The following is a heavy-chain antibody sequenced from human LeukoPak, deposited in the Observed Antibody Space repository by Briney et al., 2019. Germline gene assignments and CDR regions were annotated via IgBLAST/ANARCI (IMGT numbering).Heavy chain of an antibody. Sequence: ASVKVSCKASGYTFTGYYMHWVRQAPGQGLEWMGWINPNSGGTNYAQKFQGRVTMTRDTSTSTAYMELSRLRSDDTAVYYCARNFFCSSTSCYKVRYFDYWGQGTLVTVSS. D-gene: IGHD2-2*02. CDR3: ARNFFCSSTSCYKVRYFDY. CDR1: GYTFTGYY. J-gene: IGHJ4*02. CDR2: INPNSGGT. V-gene: IGHV1-2*02.